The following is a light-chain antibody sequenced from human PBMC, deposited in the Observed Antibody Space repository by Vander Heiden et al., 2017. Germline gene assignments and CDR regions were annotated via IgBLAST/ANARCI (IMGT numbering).Light chain of an antibody. CDR2: AAS. CDR3: LQDYNYPRT. Sequence: AIQMTQPPSSLSGSVGDRITITCRASHDIGNDLGWYQQKPGKAPKLLIYAASRLQSGVPSRFSGSGSATDFTLTISSLQPEDFASYFCLQDYNYPRTFGQGTKVEIK. J-gene: IGKJ1*01. CDR1: HDIGND. V-gene: IGKV1-6*01.